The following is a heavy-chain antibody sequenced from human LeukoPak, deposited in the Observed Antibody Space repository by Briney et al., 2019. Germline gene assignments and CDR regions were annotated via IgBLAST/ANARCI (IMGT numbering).Heavy chain of an antibody. Sequence: SQTVSLICTVSGGSISSGSYYWSWIRQPAGKGLEWIGRIYTSGSTNYNPSLKSRVTISVDTSKNQFSLKLSSVTAADTAVYYCARAHCSSTSCYNGFDYWGQGTLVTVSS. J-gene: IGHJ4*02. CDR2: IYTSGST. CDR1: GGSISSGSYY. CDR3: ARAHCSSTSCYNGFDY. D-gene: IGHD2-2*02. V-gene: IGHV4-61*02.